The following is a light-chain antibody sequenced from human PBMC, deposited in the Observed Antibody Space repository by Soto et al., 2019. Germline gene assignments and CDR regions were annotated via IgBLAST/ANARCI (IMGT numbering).Light chain of an antibody. CDR1: QSVSNN. V-gene: IGKV3-15*01. J-gene: IGKJ1*01. CDR2: DAS. CDR3: QQYNNWPVT. Sequence: EIVLTQSPGNLSLSPGERATVSCRASQSVSNNYLAWYQQKPGQAPRLLIYDASTRATGVPARFSGSGSGTEFTLTISSLQSEDFAVYYCQQYNNWPVTFGQGTKVDIK.